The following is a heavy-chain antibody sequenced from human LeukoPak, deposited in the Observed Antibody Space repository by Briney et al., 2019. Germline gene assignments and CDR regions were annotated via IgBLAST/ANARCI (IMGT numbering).Heavy chain of an antibody. CDR3: AKDVVGQKWLENY. CDR1: GFTFSDYY. D-gene: IGHD6-19*01. Sequence: GGSLRLSCAASGFTFSDYYMSWIRQAPGKGLEFISYISSSGSSIYYADSVKGRFTISRDNARNSLYLQMNNLRPEDTAVYYCAKDVVGQKWLENYWGQGTLVTVSS. V-gene: IGHV3-11*04. J-gene: IGHJ4*02. CDR2: ISSSGSSI.